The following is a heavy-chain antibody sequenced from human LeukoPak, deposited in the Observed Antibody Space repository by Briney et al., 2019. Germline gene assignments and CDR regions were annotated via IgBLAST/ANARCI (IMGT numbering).Heavy chain of an antibody. D-gene: IGHD1-7*01. V-gene: IGHV4-38-2*01. CDR2: IYHSGST. CDR3: ARWTGTTDAFDI. CDR1: GYSTSSGYY. J-gene: IGHJ3*02. Sequence: ASETLSLTCAVSGYSTSSGYYWGWIRPPPGKGLEWIGSIYHSGSTYYNPSLKSRVTISVDTSKNQSSLKLSSVTAADTAVYYCARWTGTTDAFDIWGQGTMVTVSS.